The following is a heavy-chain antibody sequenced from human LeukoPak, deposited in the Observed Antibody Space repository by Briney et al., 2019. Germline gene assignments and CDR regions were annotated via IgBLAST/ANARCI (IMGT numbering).Heavy chain of an antibody. V-gene: IGHV3-23*05. CDR1: GFSLSGYA. D-gene: IGHD6-19*01. Sequence: VGSLRLSCADSGFSLSGYAMCWVRQGPGKGLEWVSPINISGNAYNADSAKGRSTIPTADSKTTPYLHMKSLSAEDTAVNYCTKRPPGYSSGWYQGELDWGQGTLVTVSS. J-gene: IGHJ4*02. CDR3: TKRPPGYSSGWYQGELD. CDR2: INISGNA.